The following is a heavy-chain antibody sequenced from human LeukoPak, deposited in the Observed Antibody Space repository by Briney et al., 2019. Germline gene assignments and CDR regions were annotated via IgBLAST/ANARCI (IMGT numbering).Heavy chain of an antibody. D-gene: IGHD1-26*01. V-gene: IGHV5-51*01. Sequence: GASLQISCKGSGSSFSNYWIGWVRQLPGKGLEWMGIIYPGDSDTRYSPSFQGQVTISADKSISTAYPQWSSLKASDTAMYYCARTYSGSYFNFDYWGQGTLVTVSS. CDR1: GSSFSNYW. J-gene: IGHJ4*02. CDR3: ARTYSGSYFNFDY. CDR2: IYPGDSDT.